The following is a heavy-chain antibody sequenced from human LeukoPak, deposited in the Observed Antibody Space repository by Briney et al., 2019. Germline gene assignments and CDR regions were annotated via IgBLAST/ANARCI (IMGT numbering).Heavy chain of an antibody. V-gene: IGHV3-7*03. CDR1: GFTFSSYW. CDR3: AKLGYCSGGSCYDFDY. Sequence: PGGSLRLSCAASGFTFSSYWMSWVRQAPGKGLEWVANIKQDGSAKYYVDSVKGRFTISRDNSKNTLYLQMNSLRAEDTAVYYCAKLGYCSGGSCYDFDYWGQGTLVTVSS. J-gene: IGHJ4*02. CDR2: IKQDGSAK. D-gene: IGHD2-15*01.